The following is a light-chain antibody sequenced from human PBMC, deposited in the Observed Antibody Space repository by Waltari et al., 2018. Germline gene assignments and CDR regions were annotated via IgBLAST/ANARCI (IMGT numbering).Light chain of an antibody. Sequence: QSVLTQPPSASGTPGQRVSFSCSGSSSNIGSNYVFWYQQFPGTAPKLLIYRDDERPSGVPDRSAACKGGTSAALVISAVRSEDEADYYCAAWDGSLSGRLFGGGTRLTVL. V-gene: IGLV1-47*01. CDR2: RDD. CDR3: AAWDGSLSGRL. CDR1: SSNIGSNY. J-gene: IGLJ3*02.